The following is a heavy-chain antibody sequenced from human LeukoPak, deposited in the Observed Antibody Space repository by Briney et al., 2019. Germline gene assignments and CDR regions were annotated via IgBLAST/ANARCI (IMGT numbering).Heavy chain of an antibody. V-gene: IGHV1-18*01. Sequence: ASVKVSCKASGYTFTSYGISWVRQAPGQGLEWMGWISTYNGNTNYAQRFQGRVTVTTDTSTRTAYLELRSLRSDDTAVYYCAREFYDRGGYYFSPMDVWGKGTTVTVS. CDR1: GYTFTSYG. CDR2: ISTYNGNT. J-gene: IGHJ6*03. D-gene: IGHD3-22*01. CDR3: AREFYDRGGYYFSPMDV.